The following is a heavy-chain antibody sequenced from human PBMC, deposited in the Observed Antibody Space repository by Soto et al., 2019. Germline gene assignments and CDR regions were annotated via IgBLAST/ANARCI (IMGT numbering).Heavy chain of an antibody. V-gene: IGHV1-8*01. CDR2: MNPNSGNT. D-gene: IGHD3-22*01. CDR3: ARHPYYYDSSGYSDY. J-gene: IGHJ4*02. CDR1: GYTFTSYD. Sequence: QVQLVQSGAEVKKPGASVKVSCKASGYTFTSYDINWVRQATGQGLEWMGWMNPNSGNTGYAQKIQGRVTMARNTSISTAYMELSSLRSEDTAVYYCARHPYYYDSSGYSDYWGQGTLVTVSS.